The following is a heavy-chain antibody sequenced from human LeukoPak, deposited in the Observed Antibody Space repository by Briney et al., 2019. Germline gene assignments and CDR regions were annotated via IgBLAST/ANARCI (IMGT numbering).Heavy chain of an antibody. D-gene: IGHD2-2*01. CDR1: GFTFSSYS. Sequence: PGRSLRLSCAASGFTFSSYSMNWVRQAPGKGLEWVSSISSSSTYIYYADSVKGRFTISRDNAKNSLYLQMNSLKTEDTAVYYCTTLEYQLLPIYYYYYMDVWGKGTTVTVSS. CDR2: ISSSSTYI. J-gene: IGHJ6*03. V-gene: IGHV3-21*03. CDR3: TTLEYQLLPIYYYYYMDV.